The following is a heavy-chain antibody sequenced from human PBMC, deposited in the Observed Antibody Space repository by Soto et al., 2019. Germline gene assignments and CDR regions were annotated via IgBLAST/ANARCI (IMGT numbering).Heavy chain of an antibody. D-gene: IGHD1-7*01. CDR2: INHSGST. CDR1: GGSFSGYY. Sequence: SETLSLTCAVYGGSFSGYYWSWIRQPPWKGLEWIGEINHSGSTNYNPSLKSRVTISVDTSKNQFSLKLSSVTAADTAVYYCARGRWNYGEPYYYYYMDVWGKGTTVTVSS. CDR3: ARGRWNYGEPYYYYYMDV. V-gene: IGHV4-34*01. J-gene: IGHJ6*03.